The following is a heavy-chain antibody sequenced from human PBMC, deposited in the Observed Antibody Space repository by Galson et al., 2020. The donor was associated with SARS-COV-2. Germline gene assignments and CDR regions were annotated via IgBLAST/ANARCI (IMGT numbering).Heavy chain of an antibody. D-gene: IGHD3-10*01. Sequence: GGSLRLSCTASGFMFSTYGMNWVRQAPGKGLEWVAVISYDGNDGYYADSVKGRFTISRDNSEKKLYLQMNSLRADDTAVYYCARDQVDYNGSGSYWEYFFDYWGQGTLVTVSS. CDR2: ISYDGNDG. CDR3: ARDQVDYNGSGSYWEYFFDY. J-gene: IGHJ4*02. CDR1: GFMFSTYG. V-gene: IGHV3-30*04.